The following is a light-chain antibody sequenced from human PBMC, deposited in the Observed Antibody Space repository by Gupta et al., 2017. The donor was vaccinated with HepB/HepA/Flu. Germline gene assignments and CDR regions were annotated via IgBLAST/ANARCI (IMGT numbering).Light chain of an antibody. CDR1: SSNVGSNP. CDR2: SNH. J-gene: IGLJ2*01. V-gene: IGLV1-44*01. Sequence: QSVLTPPPSVSGTPGQTFIISCSGGSSNVGSNPVNWYQHLPGAAPKLLIYSNHRRPSGVPDRFSDSKSGASASLAISGLQSEDEADYFCAAWDDSLNGPVFGGGTKLTVL. CDR3: AAWDDSLNGPV.